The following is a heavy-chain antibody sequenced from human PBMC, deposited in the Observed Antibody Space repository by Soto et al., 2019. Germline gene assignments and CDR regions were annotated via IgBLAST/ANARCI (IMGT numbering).Heavy chain of an antibody. Sequence: QVQLVQSGAEVKKPGASVKVSCKASGYTFTSYGISWVRQAPEQGLEWMGWISAYNGNTNYAQKLQGRVTMTTDTSTSTAYMELRSLRSGDTAVYYCASHGGYCSSTSCYSLGYYYYYGMDVWGQGTTVTVSS. CDR2: ISAYNGNT. J-gene: IGHJ6*02. V-gene: IGHV1-18*01. D-gene: IGHD2-2*01. CDR1: GYTFTSYG. CDR3: ASHGGYCSSTSCYSLGYYYYYGMDV.